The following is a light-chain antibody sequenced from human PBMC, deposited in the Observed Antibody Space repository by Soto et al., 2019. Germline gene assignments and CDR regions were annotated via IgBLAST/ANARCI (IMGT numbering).Light chain of an antibody. V-gene: IGKV3-20*01. J-gene: IGKJ4*01. CDR2: GAS. CDR1: QSVSSSY. CDR3: QQYGSSPALT. Sequence: EIVLTQSPGTLSLSPGERATLSCRASQSVSSSYLAWYQQKPGQAPRLLIYGASSKATGIPDRFSGSGSGTDLTLTISRLEPEDFAVCYCQQYGSSPALTFGGGTKVEIK.